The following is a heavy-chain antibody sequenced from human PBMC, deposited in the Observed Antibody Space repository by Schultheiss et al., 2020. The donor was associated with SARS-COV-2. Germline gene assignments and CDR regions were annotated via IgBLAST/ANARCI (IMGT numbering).Heavy chain of an antibody. CDR2: IVVGSGNT. D-gene: IGHD1-14*01. CDR3: AAADRFRTPNYYYYGMDV. J-gene: IGHJ6*02. V-gene: IGHV1-58*02. CDR1: GFTFTSSA. Sequence: SVKVSCKASGFTFTSSAMQWVRQARGQRLEWIGWIVVGSGNTTYAQSFHERVTITRDMSTSTPYMELSSLRSEDTAVYYCAAADRFRTPNYYYYGMDVWGQGTTVTVSS.